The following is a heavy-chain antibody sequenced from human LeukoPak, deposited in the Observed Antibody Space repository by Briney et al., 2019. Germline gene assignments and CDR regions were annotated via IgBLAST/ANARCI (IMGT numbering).Heavy chain of an antibody. CDR1: GFTFSSYA. V-gene: IGHV3-23*01. CDR2: ISGNAVGT. D-gene: IGHD6-19*01. CDR3: AKYGIVVAGKGLPDW. J-gene: IGHJ4*02. Sequence: GGSLRLSFAASGFTFSSYAMSWVRQAPGKGLEWVSSISGNAVGTYYADSVKGRFTISRDSSKNTLYLQMNSLRAEDTAVYYCAKYGIVVAGKGLPDWWGQGTLVTVSS.